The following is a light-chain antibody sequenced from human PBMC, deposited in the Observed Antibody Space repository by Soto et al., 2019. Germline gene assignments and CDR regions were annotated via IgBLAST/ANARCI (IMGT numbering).Light chain of an antibody. CDR2: DAS. CDR3: QQRSNWPPMYT. Sequence: EIVVTQSPVTLSLSPGERVSLSCRASQSVSSYLAWYQQKPGQAPRLLIYDASNRATGIPARFSGSGSGTDFTLTISSLEPEDFAVYYCQQRSNWPPMYTFGQGTKLEI. J-gene: IGKJ2*01. V-gene: IGKV3-11*01. CDR1: QSVSSY.